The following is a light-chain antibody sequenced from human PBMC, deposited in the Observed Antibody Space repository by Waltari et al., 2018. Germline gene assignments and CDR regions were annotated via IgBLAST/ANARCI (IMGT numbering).Light chain of an antibody. Sequence: SYELTQPPSVSVSPGQTARITCSGDALPKQYTYWYPQKPGQAPVLVIFKDTERPSRIPERFSGSSSGATVTLTISGVQAEDEADYYCQSADTIATYVLFGGGTKLTVL. CDR2: KDT. V-gene: IGLV3-25*03. CDR3: QSADTIATYVL. CDR1: ALPKQY. J-gene: IGLJ2*01.